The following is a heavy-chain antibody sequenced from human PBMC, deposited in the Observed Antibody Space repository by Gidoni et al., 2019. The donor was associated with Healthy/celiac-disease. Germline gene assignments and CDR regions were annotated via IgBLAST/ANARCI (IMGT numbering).Heavy chain of an antibody. CDR2: IYYSGST. CDR3: ARSYSSSSWFDP. Sequence: QLQLQESGPGLVKPSETLSLTCTVSGCSISSSSYYWGWIRQPPGKGLEWIGSIYYSGSTYYNPSRKSRVTISVDTSKNQFSLKLSSVTAADTAVYYCARSYSSSSWFDPWGQGTLVTVSS. CDR1: GCSISSSSYY. V-gene: IGHV4-39*07. D-gene: IGHD6-6*01. J-gene: IGHJ5*02.